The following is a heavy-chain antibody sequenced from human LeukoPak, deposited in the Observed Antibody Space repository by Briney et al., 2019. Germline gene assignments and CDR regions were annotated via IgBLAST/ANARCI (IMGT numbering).Heavy chain of an antibody. Sequence: GGSLRLSCAASGFTFSSYSMNWVRQAPGTGLEWVSSISSSSSYIYYADSVKGRFTISRDNAKNSLYLQMNSLRAEDTAVYYCAIQGPYCSSTSCYIEDAFDIWGQGTMVTVSS. CDR1: GFTFSSYS. D-gene: IGHD2-2*02. CDR2: ISSSSSYI. CDR3: AIQGPYCSSTSCYIEDAFDI. V-gene: IGHV3-21*01. J-gene: IGHJ3*02.